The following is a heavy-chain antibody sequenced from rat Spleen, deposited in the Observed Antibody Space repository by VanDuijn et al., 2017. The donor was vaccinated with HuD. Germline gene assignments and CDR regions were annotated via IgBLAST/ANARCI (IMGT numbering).Heavy chain of an antibody. J-gene: IGHJ2*01. Sequence: EVQLVESGGGLVQPGRSLKLSCAASGFTFSDYYMAWVRHAPKKGLEWVASISYEGSSTYYGDSVKGRCTISRDNAKSTLYLQMNSLRSEDTATYYCTTGDSWGQGVMVTVSS. CDR2: ISYEGSST. CDR1: GFTFSDYY. CDR3: TTGDS. D-gene: IGHD4-1*01. V-gene: IGHV5-22*01.